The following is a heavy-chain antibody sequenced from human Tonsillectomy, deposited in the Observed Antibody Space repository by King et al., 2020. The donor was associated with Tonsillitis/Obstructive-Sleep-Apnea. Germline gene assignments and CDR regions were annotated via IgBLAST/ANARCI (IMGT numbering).Heavy chain of an antibody. CDR1: GFTFSSYA. CDR3: ARVADFWSGTSLRYYYYMDV. J-gene: IGHJ6*03. CDR2: ISSNGGST. Sequence: DVQLVESGGGLVQPGGSLRLSCAASGFTFSSYAMHWVRQAPGKGLEYVSGISSNGGSTNYANSVKGRFTISRDNSKNTLYLQMGSLRTEDMAVYYCARVADFWSGTSLRYYYYMDVWGKGTTVTVSS. V-gene: IGHV3-64*01. D-gene: IGHD3-3*01.